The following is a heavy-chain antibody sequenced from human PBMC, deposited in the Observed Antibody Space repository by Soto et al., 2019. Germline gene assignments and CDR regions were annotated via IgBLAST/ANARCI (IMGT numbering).Heavy chain of an antibody. Sequence: PGGSLRLSCAASGFTFSSYGMHWVRQAPGKGLEWVAVIWYDGSNKYYADSVKGRFTISRDNSKNTLYLQMNSLRAEDTAVYYCARDLTRGYGGSYYYYYGMDVWGQGTTVTVSS. D-gene: IGHD4-17*01. CDR3: ARDLTRGYGGSYYYYYGMDV. V-gene: IGHV3-33*01. CDR1: GFTFSSYG. CDR2: IWYDGSNK. J-gene: IGHJ6*02.